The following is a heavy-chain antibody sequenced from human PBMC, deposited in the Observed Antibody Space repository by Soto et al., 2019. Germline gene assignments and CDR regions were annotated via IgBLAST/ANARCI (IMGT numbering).Heavy chain of an antibody. Sequence: VQLVESGGGVVQPGRSLRLSCAASGFTFSTYVMHWVRQAPGKGLEWVAVIWYDGSNKYFADSVKGRFTISRDNSNNTLYLQMNSLRAEDTALYYCATLSDAFDLWGQGTMVAVSS. CDR1: GFTFSTYV. V-gene: IGHV3-33*01. J-gene: IGHJ3*01. CDR3: ATLSDAFDL. CDR2: IWYDGSNK.